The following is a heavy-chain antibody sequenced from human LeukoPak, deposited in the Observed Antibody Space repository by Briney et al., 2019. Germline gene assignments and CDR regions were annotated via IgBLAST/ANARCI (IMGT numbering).Heavy chain of an antibody. CDR1: GYTFTGYY. Sequence: ASVKVSCNASGYTFTGYYMHWVRQAPGQGLECMGWINPNSGGTNYEQTFQGRVTITRNTSISTDYMELSSLRSEDTAVYFFFQAEDGIRDFDWLPTPYYYMDVWGKGTTVTVSS. D-gene: IGHD3-9*01. J-gene: IGHJ6*03. V-gene: IGHV1-2*02. CDR3: FQAEDGIRDFDWLPTPYYYMDV. CDR2: INPNSGGT.